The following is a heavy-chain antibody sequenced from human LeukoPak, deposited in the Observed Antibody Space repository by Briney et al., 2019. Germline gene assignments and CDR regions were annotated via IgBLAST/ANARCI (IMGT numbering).Heavy chain of an antibody. CDR2: LSYDGSTE. CDR3: ARALWVGSYFDY. D-gene: IGHD3-10*01. V-gene: IGHV3-30*04. CDR1: GLTFRSSA. Sequence: GRSLRLSCAASGLTFRSSAMHWVRQAPGKGLQWVSLLSYDGSTEYHADSVKGRFTISRDTSKTTLYLQMNSLRAEDTAVYYCARALWVGSYFDYWGQGTRVTVSS. J-gene: IGHJ4*02.